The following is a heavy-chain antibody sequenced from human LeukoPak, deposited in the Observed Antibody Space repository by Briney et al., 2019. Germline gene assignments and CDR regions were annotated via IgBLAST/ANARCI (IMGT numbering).Heavy chain of an antibody. J-gene: IGHJ6*04. V-gene: IGHV4-31*03. D-gene: IGHD3-10*01. Sequence: PSQTLSLTCTVSGDSMTDAGYYWAWIRHHPEKGLEWIGYTHYSGATHYNPSLESRVTISVDTSKRQFSLRLSSVTAADTAVYYCARLRGYGSGSYYKAPNYYYYGMDVWGKGTTVTVSS. CDR3: ARLRGYGSGSYYKAPNYYYYGMDV. CDR1: GDSMTDAGYY. CDR2: THYSGAT.